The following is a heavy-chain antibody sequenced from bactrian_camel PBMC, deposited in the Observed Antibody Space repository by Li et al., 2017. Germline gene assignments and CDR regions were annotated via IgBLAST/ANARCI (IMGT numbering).Heavy chain of an antibody. J-gene: IGHJ6*01. V-gene: IGHV3S53*01. D-gene: IGHD6*01. CDR2: IDIYGST. CDR1: GYTYSRGC. Sequence: VQLVESGGGSVQVGGSLNLTCAASGYTYSRGCVGWFRQTPGKEREGVAAIDIYGSTTYADSVKGRFTISQDNAKNTLYLQMNSLKPEDTAMYYCAAEMGSCHPYGFGYWGQGTQVTVS. CDR3: AAEMGSCHPYGFGY.